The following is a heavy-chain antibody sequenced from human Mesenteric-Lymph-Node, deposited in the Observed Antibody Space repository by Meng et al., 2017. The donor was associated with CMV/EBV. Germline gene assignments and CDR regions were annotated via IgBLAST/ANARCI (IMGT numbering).Heavy chain of an antibody. CDR2: ISYDGSNK. Sequence: GGSLRLSCAASGFTFSSYAMHWVRQAPGKGLEWVAVISYDGSNKYYADSVKGRFTISRDNSKNTLYLQMNSLRAEDTAVYYCARSPHFVRYYYGMDVWGQGTTVTVSS. D-gene: IGHD2-21*01. J-gene: IGHJ6*02. CDR1: GFTFSSYA. CDR3: ARSPHFVRYYYGMDV. V-gene: IGHV3-30*04.